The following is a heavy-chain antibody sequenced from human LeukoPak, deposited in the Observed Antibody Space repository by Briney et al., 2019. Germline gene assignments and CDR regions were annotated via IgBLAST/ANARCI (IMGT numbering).Heavy chain of an antibody. J-gene: IGHJ4*02. D-gene: IGHD6-19*01. CDR2: IYYSGST. Sequence: SETLSLTCTVSGGSVSSGSYYWSWIRQPPGKGLEWIGYIYYSGSTNHNPSLKSRVTISVDTSKNQFSLKLSSVTAADTAVYYCARTIAVAVVDYWGQGTLVTVSS. CDR3: ARTIAVAVVDY. V-gene: IGHV4-61*01. CDR1: GGSVSSGSYY.